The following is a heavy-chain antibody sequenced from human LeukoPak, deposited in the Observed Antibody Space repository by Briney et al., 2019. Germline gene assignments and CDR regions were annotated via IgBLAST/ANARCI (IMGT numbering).Heavy chain of an antibody. J-gene: IGHJ4*02. CDR2: IYYSGST. CDR1: GGSISSDNYN. Sequence: SETLSLTCTVSGGSISSDNYNWGWIRQPPGKGLEWIGSIYYSGSTYYNPSLKSRVTVSVDTSKNQFSLKLSSVTAADTAVYYCARAAASSGGFYWGQGTLVTVSS. CDR3: ARAAASSGGFY. D-gene: IGHD6-19*01. V-gene: IGHV4-39*07.